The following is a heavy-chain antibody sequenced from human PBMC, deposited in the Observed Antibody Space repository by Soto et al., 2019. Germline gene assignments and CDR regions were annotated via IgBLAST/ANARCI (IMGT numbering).Heavy chain of an antibody. CDR3: ARALREELPIYYFDS. Sequence: QVTLKESGPVLVKPTETLTLTCTVSGFSLSKARMGVSWIRQPPGKALEWLAHIFWKDERSYNTSLKSRLTISRDTSKSQVVLTMTNVDPVDTGTYFCARALREELPIYYFDSWGQGTLVTVSS. CDR2: IFWKDER. J-gene: IGHJ4*02. D-gene: IGHD1-7*01. CDR1: GFSLSKARMG. V-gene: IGHV2-26*01.